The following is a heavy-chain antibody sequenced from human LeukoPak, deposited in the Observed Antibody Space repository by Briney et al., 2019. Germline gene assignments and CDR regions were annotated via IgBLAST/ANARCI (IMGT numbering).Heavy chain of an antibody. J-gene: IGHJ5*02. CDR1: GYTFTSYA. V-gene: IGHV1-3*01. CDR2: INAGNGNT. Sequence: GASVKVSCKASGYTFTSYAMHWVRQAPGQRLEWMGWINAGNGNTKYSQEFQGRVTMTTDTSTSTAYMELRGLRSDDTAVYYCVREENWFDPWGQGTLVTVSS. CDR3: VREENWFDP.